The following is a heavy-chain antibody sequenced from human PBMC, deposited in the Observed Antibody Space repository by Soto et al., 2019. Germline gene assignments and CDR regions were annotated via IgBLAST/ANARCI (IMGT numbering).Heavy chain of an antibody. D-gene: IGHD3-16*02. CDR2: IYYSGST. J-gene: IGHJ3*02. Sequence: PSETLSLTCTVSGGSISSGGYYWSWIRQHPGKGLEWIGYIYYSGSTYYNPSLKSRVTISVDTSKNQFSLKLSSVTAADTAVYYCAAYDYVWGSYREDAFDIWGQGTMVTVSS. CDR3: AAYDYVWGSYREDAFDI. V-gene: IGHV4-31*03. CDR1: GGSISSGGYY.